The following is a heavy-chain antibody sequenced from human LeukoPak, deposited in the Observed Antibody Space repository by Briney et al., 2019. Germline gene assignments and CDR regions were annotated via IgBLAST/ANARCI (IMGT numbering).Heavy chain of an antibody. CDR2: IYYSGST. CDR3: ARHNTAGNLGAFDI. V-gene: IGHV4-59*08. CDR1: GGSISSYY. J-gene: IGHJ3*02. Sequence: PSETLSLTCTVSGGSISSYYWSWIRQPPGKGLEWTGYIYYSGSTNYNPSLKSRVTISVDTSKNQFSLKLSSVTAADTAVYYCARHNTAGNLGAFDIWGQGTMVTVSS. D-gene: IGHD5-18*01.